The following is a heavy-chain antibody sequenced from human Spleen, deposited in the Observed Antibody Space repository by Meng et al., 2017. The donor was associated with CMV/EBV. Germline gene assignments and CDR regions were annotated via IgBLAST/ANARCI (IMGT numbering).Heavy chain of an antibody. CDR1: GFTFSSYS. CDR3: ARVWGYSYGCFDY. CDR2: ISSSSSYI. V-gene: IGHV3-21*01. Sequence: AASGFTFSSYSMNWVRQAPGKGLEWVSSISSSSSYIYYADSVKGRFTISRDNAKNSLYLQMNSLRAEDTAVYYCARVWGYSYGCFDYWGQGTLVTVSS. J-gene: IGHJ4*02. D-gene: IGHD5-18*01.